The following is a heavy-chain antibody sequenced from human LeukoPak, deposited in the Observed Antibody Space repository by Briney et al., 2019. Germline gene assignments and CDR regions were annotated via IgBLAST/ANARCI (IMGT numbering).Heavy chain of an antibody. CDR2: VDPVDGET. J-gene: IGHJ4*02. CDR1: GYTFTDYY. D-gene: IGHD6-6*01. V-gene: IGHV1-69-2*01. Sequence: ASVKISCKVSGYTFTDYYMHWVQQAPGKGLEWMGLVDPVDGETIYAEKFQGRVTITADTSTDTAYMELSSLRSEDTAVYYCATVASSFYYFDYWGQGTLVTVSS. CDR3: ATVASSFYYFDY.